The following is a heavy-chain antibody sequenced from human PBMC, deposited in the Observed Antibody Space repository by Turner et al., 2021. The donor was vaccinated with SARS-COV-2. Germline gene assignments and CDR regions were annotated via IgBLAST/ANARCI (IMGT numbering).Heavy chain of an antibody. CDR1: GYTLSELS. CDR2: FNPEDGEP. CDR3: ATSWELPDAYFDS. D-gene: IGHD1-7*01. J-gene: IGHJ4*02. Sequence: QVHLLQSGAEVKKPGASVKVSCKVSGYTLSELSIHWVRQAPGKGPEWMGGFNPEDGEPIYAQMFQGRFSLTEDTYTDTLYMELSSLRSEDTAVYYCATSWELPDAYFDSWGQGTLVTVSS. V-gene: IGHV1-24*01.